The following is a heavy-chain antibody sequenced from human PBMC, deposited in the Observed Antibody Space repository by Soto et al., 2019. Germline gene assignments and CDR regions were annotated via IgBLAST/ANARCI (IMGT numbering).Heavy chain of an antibody. CDR1: GFTFSTYA. CDR2: ITRSGDYT. J-gene: IGHJ2*01. V-gene: IGHV3-23*01. CDR3: AKVGSYSEPFDYWYFDL. D-gene: IGHD3-22*01. Sequence: EVQLLESGGGLVQPGGSLRLSCAASGFTFSTYAMTWVRQAPGKGLEWVSAITRSGDYTQYADSVKGRFTISRDNSKNTLFLQMISLRAVEMAVYDCAKVGSYSEPFDYWYFDLWGRGTLVTVSA.